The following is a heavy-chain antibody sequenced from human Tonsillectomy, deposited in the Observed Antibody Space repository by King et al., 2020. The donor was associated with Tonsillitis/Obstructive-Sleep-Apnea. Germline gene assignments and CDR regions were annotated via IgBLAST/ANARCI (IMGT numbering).Heavy chain of an antibody. D-gene: IGHD6-19*01. CDR2: INHSGST. CDR1: GGSFSGYY. CDR3: ARVRGITAVAGRRYYYMDV. V-gene: IGHV4-34*01. Sequence: VQLQQWGAGLLKPSETLSLTCAVYGGSFSGYYWSWIRQPPGKGLEWIGEINHSGSTTYNPSLKSRVTISVDTSRNQLCLELSSVTAADTAVYYCARVRGITAVAGRRYYYMDVWGKGTTVTVSS. J-gene: IGHJ6*03.